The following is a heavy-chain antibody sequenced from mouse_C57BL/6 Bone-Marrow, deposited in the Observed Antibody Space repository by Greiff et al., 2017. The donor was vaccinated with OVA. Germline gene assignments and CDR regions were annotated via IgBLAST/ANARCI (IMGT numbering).Heavy chain of an antibody. CDR3: ARSGITTVEGDFAMDY. D-gene: IGHD1-1*01. CDR2: IYPGSGRT. CDR1: GYTFTSYW. J-gene: IGHJ4*01. V-gene: IGHV1-55*01. Sequence: QVQLQQPGAELVKPGASVKMSCKASGYTFTSYWITWVKQRPGQGLEWIGDIYPGSGRTNYNEKFKSKATLTVDTSSSTAYMQLRSLTSEDSAVYYGARSGITTVEGDFAMDYWGQGTSVTVSA.